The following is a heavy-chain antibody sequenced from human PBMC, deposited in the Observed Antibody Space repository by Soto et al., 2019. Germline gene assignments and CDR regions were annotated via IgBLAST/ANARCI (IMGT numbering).Heavy chain of an antibody. D-gene: IGHD3-22*01. V-gene: IGHV4-31*03. J-gene: IGHJ6*02. CDR2: IYYSGST. CDR3: ARGGYYDSSGYYYYYYGMDV. CDR1: GGSISSGGYY. Sequence: SETLSLTCTVSGGSISSGGYYWSWIRQHPGKGLEWIGYIYYSGSTYYNPSLKSRVTISVDTSKNQFSLKLSSVTAADTAVYYCARGGYYDSSGYYYYYYGMDVWGQGTTVTVS.